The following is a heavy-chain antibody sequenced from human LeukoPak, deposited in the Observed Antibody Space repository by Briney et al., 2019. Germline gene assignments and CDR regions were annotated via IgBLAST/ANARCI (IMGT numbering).Heavy chain of an antibody. CDR1: GFTFDDYG. CDR3: ASITIFGVASL. CDR2: INWYGGST. J-gene: IGHJ4*02. D-gene: IGHD3-3*01. Sequence: PGGSLRLSCAASGFTFDDYGMSWVRQAPGKGLEWVSGINWYGGSTGYADSVKGRFSISRDNAKNSLYLQMNSLRAEDMALYYCASITIFGVASLWGQGTLVTVSS. V-gene: IGHV3-20*04.